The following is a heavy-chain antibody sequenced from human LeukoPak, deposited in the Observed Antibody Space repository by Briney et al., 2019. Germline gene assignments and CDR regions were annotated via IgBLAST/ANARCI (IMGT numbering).Heavy chain of an antibody. D-gene: IGHD3-22*01. CDR2: MYSGGAT. V-gene: IGHV3-66*01. J-gene: IGHJ4*02. CDR3: ARSVHDTSGYAY. Sequence: GGSLRLSCAASGFTVSSSYMSWVRQAPGKELEWVSVMYSGGATYYANSVKGRFTISRDYSKNTLNLQMNNLGTEDTAVYFCARSVHDTSGYAYWGQGTLVTVSS. CDR1: GFTVSSSY.